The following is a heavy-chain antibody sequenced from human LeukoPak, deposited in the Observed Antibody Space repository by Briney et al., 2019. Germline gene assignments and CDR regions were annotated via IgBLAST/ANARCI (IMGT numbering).Heavy chain of an antibody. J-gene: IGHJ4*02. CDR2: IKQDGSEK. D-gene: IGHD3-22*01. CDR3: ARDHDYYDSGGYFYYFDY. Sequence: GGSLRLSCAASGFTFSSYWMSWVRQAPGKGLEGVANIKQDGSEKYYVDSVKGRFTISRDNAKNSLYLQMNSLRAEDTAVYYCARDHDYYDSGGYFYYFDYWGQGTLVTVSS. V-gene: IGHV3-7*01. CDR1: GFTFSSYW.